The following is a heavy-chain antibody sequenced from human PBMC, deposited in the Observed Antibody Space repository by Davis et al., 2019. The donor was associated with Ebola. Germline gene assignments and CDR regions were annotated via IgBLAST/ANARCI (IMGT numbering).Heavy chain of an antibody. D-gene: IGHD6-13*01. J-gene: IGHJ4*02. CDR1: GYTFTNYD. CDR2: MNPNNGNT. V-gene: IGHV1-18*01. CDR3: TRDLGMIAAAGTDDY. Sequence: ASVKVSCKASGYTFTNYDINWVRQATGQGLEWMVWMNPNNGNTNYAQKLQDRVTMTTDTSTSTAYMELRSLRSDDTAVYYCTRDLGMIAAAGTDDYWGQGTLVTVSS.